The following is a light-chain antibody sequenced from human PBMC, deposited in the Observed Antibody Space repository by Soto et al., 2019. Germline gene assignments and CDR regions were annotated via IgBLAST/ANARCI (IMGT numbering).Light chain of an antibody. J-gene: IGKJ1*01. CDR1: QTVNSDY. Sequence: EIMLTQSPGTLSLYPGETATLSCLASQTVNSDYLAWFQQRPGQAPRLLIFATSRRATDIPDRFSGSGSGTDFTLAIRRLEPEDFAVYYCHQFGYSPRTFGQGTKVDI. CDR3: HQFGYSPRT. CDR2: ATS. V-gene: IGKV3-20*01.